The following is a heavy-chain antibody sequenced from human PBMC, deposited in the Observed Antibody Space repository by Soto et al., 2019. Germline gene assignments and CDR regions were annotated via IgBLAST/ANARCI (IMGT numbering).Heavy chain of an antibody. V-gene: IGHV1-69*13. D-gene: IGHD3-22*01. J-gene: IGHJ4*02. Sequence: ASVKVSCKASGGTFSSYAISWVRQAPGQGLEWMGGIIPIFGTANYAQKFQGRVTITADESTSTAYMELSSLRSEDTAVYYWARIPFNYYDNPTTHYYFDYWGQGTLVTVSS. CDR3: ARIPFNYYDNPTTHYYFDY. CDR2: IIPIFGTA. CDR1: GGTFSSYA.